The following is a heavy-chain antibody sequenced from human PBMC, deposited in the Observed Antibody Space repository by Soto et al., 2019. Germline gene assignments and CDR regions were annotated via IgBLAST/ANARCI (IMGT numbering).Heavy chain of an antibody. CDR2: ISAYNGNT. CDR1: GYTFTSYG. Sequence: ASVKVSCKASGYTFTSYGISWVRQAPGQGLEWMGWISAYNGNTNYAQKLQGRVTMTSVTSTSTAYMELRSLRSDDTAVYYCARFRSGWYGNWFDPWGQGTLVTVSS. J-gene: IGHJ5*02. D-gene: IGHD6-19*01. V-gene: IGHV1-18*01. CDR3: ARFRSGWYGNWFDP.